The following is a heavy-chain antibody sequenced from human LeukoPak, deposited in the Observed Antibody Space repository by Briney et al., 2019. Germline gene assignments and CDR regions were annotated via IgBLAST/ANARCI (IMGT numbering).Heavy chain of an antibody. CDR2: IKQDGSEK. D-gene: IGHD3-22*01. CDR3: ARDLAPDDSSGYYGRSDAFDI. J-gene: IGHJ3*02. Sequence: GGSLRLSCAASGFTFSSYWMSWVRQAPGKGLEWVANIKQDGSEKYYVDSVKGRFTISRDNAKNSLYLQMNSQRAEDTAVYYCARDLAPDDSSGYYGRSDAFDIWGQGTMVTVSS. CDR1: GFTFSSYW. V-gene: IGHV3-7*01.